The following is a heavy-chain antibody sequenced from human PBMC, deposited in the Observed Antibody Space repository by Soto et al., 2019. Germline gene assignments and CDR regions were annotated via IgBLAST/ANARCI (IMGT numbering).Heavy chain of an antibody. CDR1: GSAGLKSP. V-gene: IGHV3-23*01. D-gene: IGHD2-2*01. CDR2: FSGSGGST. CDR3: AKVGGDIVVVPAALSVFDDAFDI. Sequence: HGGSLECSSPTCGSAGLKSPIGCVRRGPLHGLDRVSAFSGSGGSTYYADSVKGRFTISRDNSKNTLYLQMNSLRAEDTAVYYCAKVGGDIVVVPAALSVFDDAFDIWGQGTMVTVSS. J-gene: IGHJ3*02.